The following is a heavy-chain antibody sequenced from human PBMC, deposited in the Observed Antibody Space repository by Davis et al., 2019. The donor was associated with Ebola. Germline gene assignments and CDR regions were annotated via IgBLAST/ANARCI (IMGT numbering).Heavy chain of an antibody. Sequence: PGGSLRLSCSASGFTFSSYAMHWVRQAPGKGLEYVSAISSNGGSTYYADSVKGRFTISRDNSKNTLYLQMNSLRAEDTAVYYCARDRGERSMDVWGQGTTVTVSS. CDR2: ISSNGGST. V-gene: IGHV3-64*04. CDR3: ARDRGERSMDV. CDR1: GFTFSSYA. D-gene: IGHD1-1*01. J-gene: IGHJ6*02.